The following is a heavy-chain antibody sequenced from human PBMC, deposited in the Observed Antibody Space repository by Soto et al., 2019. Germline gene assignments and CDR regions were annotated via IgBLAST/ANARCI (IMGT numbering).Heavy chain of an antibody. D-gene: IGHD5-12*01. CDR3: ARGGNVEMATFFFY. J-gene: IGHJ4*02. Sequence: PSETLSLTCAVYGGSFSDYSWTWIRQPPGKGLEWIGEINHSGSTYYNPSLKSRVTISVDTSKNQFSLKLTSVTAADTAVYYCARGGNVEMATFFFYWGQGTLVTSPQ. CDR2: INHSGST. V-gene: IGHV4-34*01. CDR1: GGSFSDYS.